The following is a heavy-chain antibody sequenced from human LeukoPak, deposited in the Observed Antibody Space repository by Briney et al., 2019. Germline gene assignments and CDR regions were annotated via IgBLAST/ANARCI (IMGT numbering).Heavy chain of an antibody. CDR2: IYYTGST. V-gene: IGHV4-39*01. J-gene: IGHJ4*02. CDR1: GGTISSSSYH. Sequence: PSETLSLTCTASGGTISSSSYHWGWIRQPPGKGLEWIGSIYYTGSTYYNPSLKSRVTMSVDTSNHQFSLKLSSVTAADTAAYYCVRHCIKTSCYLYDFWGQGVLVTVSS. D-gene: IGHD2-2*01. CDR3: VRHCIKTSCYLYDF.